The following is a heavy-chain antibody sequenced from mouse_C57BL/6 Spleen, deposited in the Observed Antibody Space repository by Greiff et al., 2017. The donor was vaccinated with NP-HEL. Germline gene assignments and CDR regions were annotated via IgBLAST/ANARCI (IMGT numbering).Heavy chain of an antibody. V-gene: IGHV1-54*01. J-gene: IGHJ2*01. CDR2: INPGSGGT. Sequence: QVQLQQSGAELLRPGTSVKVSCKASGYAFTNYLIEWVKQRPGQGLEWIGVINPGSGGTNYNEKFKGKATLTADKSSSTAYMQLSSLTSEDSAVYFCARSGGVTLDYWGQGTTLTVSS. CDR3: ARSGGVTLDY. D-gene: IGHD2-1*01. CDR1: GYAFTNYL.